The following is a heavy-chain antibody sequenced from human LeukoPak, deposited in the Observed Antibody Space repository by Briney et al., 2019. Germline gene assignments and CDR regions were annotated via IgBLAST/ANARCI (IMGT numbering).Heavy chain of an antibody. Sequence: GGSLRLSCAASGFTFSSYSMNWVRQAPGKGLEWASSISSSSSYIYYADSVKGRFTISRDNAKNSLYLQMNSLRAEDTAVYYCARDRRGYSGYDEGAYFDYWGQGTLVTVSS. J-gene: IGHJ4*02. CDR1: GFTFSSYS. V-gene: IGHV3-21*01. CDR3: ARDRRGYSGYDEGAYFDY. D-gene: IGHD5-12*01. CDR2: ISSSSSYI.